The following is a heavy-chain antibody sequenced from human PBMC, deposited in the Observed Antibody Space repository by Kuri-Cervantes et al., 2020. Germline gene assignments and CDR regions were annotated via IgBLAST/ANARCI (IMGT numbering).Heavy chain of an antibody. CDR3: ATYYGSGSIGY. Sequence: ESLKISCAVYGGSFSGYYWSWIRQPPGKGLEWIGEINHSGSTNYNPSLKSRVTISADTSKNQFSLKLSSVTAADTAVYYCATYYGSGSIGYWGQGTLVTVSS. J-gene: IGHJ4*02. D-gene: IGHD3-10*01. CDR2: INHSGST. CDR1: GGSFSGYY. V-gene: IGHV4-34*01.